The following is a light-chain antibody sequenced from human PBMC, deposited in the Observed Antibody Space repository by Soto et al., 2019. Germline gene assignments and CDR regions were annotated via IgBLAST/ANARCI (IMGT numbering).Light chain of an antibody. J-gene: IGKJ1*01. CDR1: QGIRND. CDR3: LQHDTFPRT. V-gene: IGKV1-17*01. Sequence: DIQTVQTPSSLSASVGGRVTFTCRASQGIRNDLGWYQQRPGKAPKRLIYAASTLQPGVPSRFSGSGSGTDFTLTISSLQPEDFATYYCLQHDTFPRTFGQGTKVDI. CDR2: AAS.